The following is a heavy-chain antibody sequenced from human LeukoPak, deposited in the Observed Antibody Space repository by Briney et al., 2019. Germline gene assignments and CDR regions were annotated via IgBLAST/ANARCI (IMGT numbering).Heavy chain of an antibody. CDR2: ISPLGSTT. CDR3: AREDNRHLDY. Sequence: ASVKVSCKASGYSFTSYYIHWVRQAPGQGLEWVGMISPLGSTTTYAQKFQGRVTMTRDMSTSTVYMESRSLTSEDTAVYACAREDNRHLDYWGQGSLVTVFS. D-gene: IGHD1-1*01. CDR1: GYSFTSYY. V-gene: IGHV1-46*01. J-gene: IGHJ4*02.